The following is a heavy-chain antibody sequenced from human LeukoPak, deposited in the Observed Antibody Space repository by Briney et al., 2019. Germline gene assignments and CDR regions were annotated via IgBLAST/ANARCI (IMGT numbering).Heavy chain of an antibody. J-gene: IGHJ4*02. Sequence: PGGSLRLSCAASGFTFSGYWMSWVRQAPGKGLEWVANIKQDGSEKYYVDSVKGRFTISRDNAKNSLYLQMNSLRAEDTAVYHCARVIELRYFDFRLWGQGTLVTVSS. D-gene: IGHD3-9*01. CDR2: IKQDGSEK. CDR1: GFTFSGYW. V-gene: IGHV3-7*01. CDR3: ARVIELRYFDFRL.